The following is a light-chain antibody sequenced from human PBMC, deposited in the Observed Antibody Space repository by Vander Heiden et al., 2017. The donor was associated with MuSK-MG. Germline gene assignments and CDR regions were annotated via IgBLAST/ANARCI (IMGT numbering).Light chain of an antibody. V-gene: IGLV2-14*03. Sequence: QSALTQPASVSGSPGQSVTLSCSGTSSDFGDYNFVSWYQQLPGKAPKLIMYDVTSRPSGISNRFSGSKSGSTASLTISGLQAEDEADDYCSYYTTTSSLVFGGGTKLTVL. CDR1: SSDFGDYNF. CDR2: DVT. J-gene: IGLJ3*02. CDR3: SYYTTTSSLV.